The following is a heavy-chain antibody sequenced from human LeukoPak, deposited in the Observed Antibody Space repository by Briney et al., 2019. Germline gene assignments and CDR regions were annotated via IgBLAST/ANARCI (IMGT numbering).Heavy chain of an antibody. J-gene: IGHJ4*02. CDR1: GFTFSSYS. D-gene: IGHD5-12*01. V-gene: IGHV3-21*01. Sequence: GGSLRLSCAASGFTFSSYSMNWVRQAPGKGLEWVSSISSSSSYIYYADSVKGRFTISRDNAKNSLYLQMYSLRAEDTAVYYCARDLRGYSGYDYPGYYFDYWGQGTLVTVSS. CDR3: ARDLRGYSGYDYPGYYFDY. CDR2: ISSSSSYI.